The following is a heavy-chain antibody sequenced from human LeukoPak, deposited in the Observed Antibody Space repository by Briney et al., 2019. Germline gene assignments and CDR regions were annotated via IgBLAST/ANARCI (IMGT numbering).Heavy chain of an antibody. D-gene: IGHD3-16*01. CDR3: ARGPRGYYFDY. Sequence: PGGSLRLSCAASGFTFSSYAMHWVRQAPGKGLEWVAVISYDGSNKYYADSVKGRFTISRDNSKNTLYLQMNSLRAEDTAVYYCARGPRGYYFDYWGQGTLVTVSS. CDR2: ISYDGSNK. CDR1: GFTFSSYA. J-gene: IGHJ4*02. V-gene: IGHV3-30-3*01.